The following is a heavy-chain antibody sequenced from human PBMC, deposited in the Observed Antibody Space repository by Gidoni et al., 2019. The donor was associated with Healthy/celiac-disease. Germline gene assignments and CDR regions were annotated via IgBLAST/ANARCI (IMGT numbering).Heavy chain of an antibody. J-gene: IGHJ5*02. CDR2: ISYDGSNK. CDR3: ARDRGIAARPRYWFDP. V-gene: IGHV3-30-3*01. Sequence: QVQLVESGGGVVQPGRSLRLSCAASGFTFSRYAMHWVRQAPGKGLGWVAVISYDGSNKYYADSVKGRFTISRDNAKNTLYLQMNSLRAEDTAVYYCARDRGIAARPRYWFDPWGQGTLVTVSS. D-gene: IGHD6-6*01. CDR1: GFTFSRYA.